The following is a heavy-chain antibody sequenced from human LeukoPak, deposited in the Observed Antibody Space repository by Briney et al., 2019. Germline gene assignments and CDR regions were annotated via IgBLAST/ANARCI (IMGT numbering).Heavy chain of an antibody. CDR3: ALGFGGVIVSLRGTDY. CDR2: ISYDGSNK. Sequence: PGGSLRLSCAASGFTFTNYAMSWVRQAPGKGLEWVAVISYDGSNKYYADSVKGRFTISRDNSKNTLYLQMNSLRAEDTAVYYCALGFGGVIVSLRGTDYWGQGTLVTVSS. CDR1: GFTFTNYA. D-gene: IGHD3-16*02. V-gene: IGHV3-30*04. J-gene: IGHJ4*02.